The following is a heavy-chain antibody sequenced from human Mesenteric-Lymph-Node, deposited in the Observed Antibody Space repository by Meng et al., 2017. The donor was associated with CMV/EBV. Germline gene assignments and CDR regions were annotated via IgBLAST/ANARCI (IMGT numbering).Heavy chain of an antibody. Sequence: FTFSSYSMNWVRQAPGKGLEWVSSISSSSSYIYYADSVKGRFTISRDNAKNSLYLQMNSLRAEDTAVYYCARDLVVVPADRRFWYFDLWGRGTLVTVSS. CDR3: ARDLVVVPADRRFWYFDL. V-gene: IGHV3-21*01. J-gene: IGHJ2*01. CDR2: ISSSSSYI. D-gene: IGHD2-2*01. CDR1: FTFSSYS.